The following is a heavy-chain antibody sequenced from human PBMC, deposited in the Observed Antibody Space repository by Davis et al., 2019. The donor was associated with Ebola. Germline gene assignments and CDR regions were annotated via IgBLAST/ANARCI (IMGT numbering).Heavy chain of an antibody. D-gene: IGHD6-13*01. CDR1: GSTLTKFA. V-gene: IGHV1-2*06. CDR3: ARLCSSSCPNDY. J-gene: IGHJ4*02. Sequence: ASVKVSCKVSGSTLTKFAMRWVRLVPGKGLEWMGRMNPHSGGTNYAQKFQGRVTMITDTSISTAYMELNRLTYDDTAVYYCARLCSSSCPNDYWGQGTLVTVSS. CDR2: MNPHSGGT.